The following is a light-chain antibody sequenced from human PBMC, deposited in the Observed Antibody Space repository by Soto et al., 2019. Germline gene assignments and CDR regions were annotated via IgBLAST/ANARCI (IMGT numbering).Light chain of an antibody. J-gene: IGLJ1*01. CDR1: SGDVGGYNY. Sequence: QSVLTQPASVSGSPGQSITISCTGTSGDVGGYNYVSWYQQQSGKAPKLMIHEVSNRPSGVSNRFSGSKSGNTASLTISGLQAEDEADYYCSSYKSSRAYVFGIGTKATVL. CDR3: SSYKSSRAYV. CDR2: EVS. V-gene: IGLV2-14*01.